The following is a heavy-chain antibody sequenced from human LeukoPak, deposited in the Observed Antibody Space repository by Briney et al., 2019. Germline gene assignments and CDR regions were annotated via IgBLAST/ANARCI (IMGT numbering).Heavy chain of an antibody. CDR1: GGTFSSYA. CDR2: IIPIFGTA. J-gene: IGHJ3*02. D-gene: IGHD2-2*01. CDR3: ARSASKYCSSTSCYVFDI. V-gene: IGHV1-69*13. Sequence: GASVKVSCKASGGTFSSYAISWVRQAPGQGLEWMGGIIPIFGTANYAQKFQGRVTITADESTSTAYMELSSLRSEDTAVCYCARSASKYCSSTSCYVFDIWGQGTMVTVSS.